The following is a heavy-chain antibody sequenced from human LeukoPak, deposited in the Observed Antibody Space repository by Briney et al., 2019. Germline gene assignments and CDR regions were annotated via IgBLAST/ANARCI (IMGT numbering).Heavy chain of an antibody. CDR3: ARGSYGGVWD. CDR1: GYTFTSYD. D-gene: IGHD3-16*01. Sequence: ASVKVSCKASGYTFTSYDINWVRQATGQGCEWMGWMNPNSGNTGYVQKFQGRVTMTRDISISTAYMELSSLRYEDTAVYYCARGSYGGVWDWGQGTLVTVSS. CDR2: MNPNSGNT. V-gene: IGHV1-8*01. J-gene: IGHJ4*02.